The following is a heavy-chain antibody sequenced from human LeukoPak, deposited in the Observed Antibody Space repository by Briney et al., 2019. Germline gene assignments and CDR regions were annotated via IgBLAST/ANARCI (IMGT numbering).Heavy chain of an antibody. J-gene: IGHJ4*02. CDR1: GGTFSSYA. Sequence: ASVKVSCKASGGTFSSYAISWVRQATGQGLEWMGRIIPIFGTANYAQKFQGRVTITTDESTSTAYMELSSLRSEDTAVYYCARDQSGYYGDYVYFDYWGQGTLVTVSS. V-gene: IGHV1-69*05. D-gene: IGHD4-17*01. CDR3: ARDQSGYYGDYVYFDY. CDR2: IIPIFGTA.